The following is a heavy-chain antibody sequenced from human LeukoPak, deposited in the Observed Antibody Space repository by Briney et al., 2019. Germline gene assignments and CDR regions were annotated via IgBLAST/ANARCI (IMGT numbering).Heavy chain of an antibody. D-gene: IGHD2-15*01. Sequence: GGSLRLSCAASGFTFDDYAMHWVRQAPGKGLEWVSLISWDGGSTYYADSVKGRFTISRDNSKNTLYLKMNSLRAEDTAVYYCAKSVVAATPFDYWGQGTLVTVSS. CDR3: AKSVVAATPFDY. J-gene: IGHJ4*02. V-gene: IGHV3-43D*03. CDR2: ISWDGGST. CDR1: GFTFDDYA.